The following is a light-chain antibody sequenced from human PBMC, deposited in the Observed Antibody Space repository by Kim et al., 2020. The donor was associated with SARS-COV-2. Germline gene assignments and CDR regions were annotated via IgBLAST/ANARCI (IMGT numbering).Light chain of an antibody. CDR1: QSFRTD. CDR3: QQYNNWPPWT. Sequence: EIVMTQSPATLSVSPGERVTLSCRASQSFRTDLAWYQQKSGQAPRLLIYDASTRATDVPARFSGSGSGTEFTLTISSLQSEDFAVYHCQQYNNWPPWTFGQGTKVDIK. J-gene: IGKJ1*01. CDR2: DAS. V-gene: IGKV3-15*01.